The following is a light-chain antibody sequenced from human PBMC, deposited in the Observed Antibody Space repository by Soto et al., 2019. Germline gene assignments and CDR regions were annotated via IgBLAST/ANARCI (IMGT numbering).Light chain of an antibody. CDR2: AAS. J-gene: IGKJ2*01. CDR1: QPISSW. V-gene: IGKV1-12*01. Sequence: DIQMTQSPSSVSASIGDTVTITCRASQPISSWLAWFRQRPGKAPELLIYAASTLHSRVPSRFSGSGSGTDFALTISDLQPEDFATYFCQQASSFPHTFGPGT. CDR3: QQASSFPHT.